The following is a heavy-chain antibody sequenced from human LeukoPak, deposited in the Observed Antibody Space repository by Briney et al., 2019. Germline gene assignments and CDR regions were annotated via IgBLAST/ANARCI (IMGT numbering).Heavy chain of an antibody. V-gene: IGHV4-39*01. CDR3: ARRPSGYDPNYFDY. Sequence: PSETLSLTCTVSGGSISSSSYYWGWIRQPPGKGLEWIGSIYYSGSTYYNPSLKSRVTISVDTSKNQFSLKLSSVTAADTAVYYCARRPSGYDPNYFDYWGQGTLVTVSS. J-gene: IGHJ4*02. CDR1: GGSISSSSYY. CDR2: IYYSGST. D-gene: IGHD5-12*01.